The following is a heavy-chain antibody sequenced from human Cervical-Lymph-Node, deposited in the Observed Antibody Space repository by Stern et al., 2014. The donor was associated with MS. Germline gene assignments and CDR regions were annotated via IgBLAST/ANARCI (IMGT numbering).Heavy chain of an antibody. J-gene: IGHJ4*02. D-gene: IGHD2-15*01. V-gene: IGHV2-5*02. Sequence: QVTLKESGPTLLNPPQTLTLTCTLSGLSVSTDGVGVGWIRPPPGKALEWLTIIYLDYDKRYIPSLKSRLTITKDTAKNQVVLTMTNMDPVDTGTYYCAHSLRRRNCSGGRCYYFDYWGQGTLVTVSS. CDR1: GLSVSTDGVG. CDR3: AHSLRRRNCSGGRCYYFDY. CDR2: IYLDYDK.